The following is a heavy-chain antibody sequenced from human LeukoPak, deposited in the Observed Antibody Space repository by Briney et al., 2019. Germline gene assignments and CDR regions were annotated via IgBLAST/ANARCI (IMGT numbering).Heavy chain of an antibody. V-gene: IGHV1-8*01. Sequence: GASVKVSCKTSGYTFTTYDINWVRQATGQGLEWMGWLNPNSDNTASAQSFQGRLTLTRNTSISIAYMELSSLRSEDTAIYYCGRAGSHDRQTIDFWGQGTLVSVSS. CDR3: GRAGSHDRQTIDF. J-gene: IGHJ4*02. D-gene: IGHD1-26*01. CDR2: LNPNSDNT. CDR1: GYTFTTYD.